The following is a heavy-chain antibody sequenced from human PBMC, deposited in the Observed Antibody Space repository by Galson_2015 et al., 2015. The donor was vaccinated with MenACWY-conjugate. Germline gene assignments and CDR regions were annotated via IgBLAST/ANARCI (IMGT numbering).Heavy chain of an antibody. CDR2: LYSSGAT. J-gene: IGHJ4*02. D-gene: IGHD4-23*01. Sequence: SLRLSCAASGFNVSSNYMTWVRQAPGRGLEWVSALYSSGATYYADSVRDRFTISRDDFKNTVYLQIDFVRDDDTAVYFCARGRGHGGQLLECWGQGNLVTVSS. CDR3: ARGRGHGGQLLEC. CDR1: GFNVSSNY. V-gene: IGHV3-66*01.